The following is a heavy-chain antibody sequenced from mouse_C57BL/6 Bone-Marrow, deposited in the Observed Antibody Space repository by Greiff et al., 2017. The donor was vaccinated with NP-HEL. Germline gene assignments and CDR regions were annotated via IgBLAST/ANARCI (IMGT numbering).Heavy chain of an antibody. CDR2: IDPSDSYT. J-gene: IGHJ4*01. V-gene: IGHV1-59*01. D-gene: IGHD1-1*01. CDR3: ERRRDYYGSSYGYAMDY. CDR1: GYTFTSYW. Sequence: QVQLQQSGAELVRPGTSVKLSCKASGYTFTSYWMHWVKQRPGQGLEWIGVIDPSDSYTNYNQKFKGKATLTVDTSSSTAYMQLSSLTSEYSAVYYGERRRDYYGSSYGYAMDYWGQGTSVTVTS.